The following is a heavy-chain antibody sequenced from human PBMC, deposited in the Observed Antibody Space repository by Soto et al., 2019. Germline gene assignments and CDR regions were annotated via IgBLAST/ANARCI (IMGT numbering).Heavy chain of an antibody. J-gene: IGHJ3*02. CDR2: ISGSGGST. V-gene: IGHV3-23*01. CDR3: AKGLPQAYFDWSDAFDI. CDR1: RFTFSSYA. Sequence: PGGSLRLSCAASRFTFSSYAMSWVRQAPGKGLEWVSAISGSGGSTYYADSVKGRFTISRDNSKNTLYLQMNSLRAEDTAIYYCAKGLPQAYFDWSDAFDIWGQGTMVTVSS. D-gene: IGHD3-9*01.